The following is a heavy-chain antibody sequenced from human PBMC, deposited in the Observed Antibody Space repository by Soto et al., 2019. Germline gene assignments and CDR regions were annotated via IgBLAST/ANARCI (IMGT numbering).Heavy chain of an antibody. CDR3: ARIEMASIK. J-gene: IGHJ4*02. V-gene: IGHV4-31*03. CDR1: GASIRSGGYY. Sequence: QVQMQESGPGLVKPSETLSLTCSVSGASIRSGGYYWSWLRQSPGKGLEWIGHIYYTGSTFYSPYLKSRLTISLDTSKNQFSLDLRSVTAADTALYYCARIEMASIKWGRGTLVTVAS. CDR2: IYYTGST.